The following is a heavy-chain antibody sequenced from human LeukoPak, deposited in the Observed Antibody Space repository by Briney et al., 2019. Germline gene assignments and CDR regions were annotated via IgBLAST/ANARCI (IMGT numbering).Heavy chain of an antibody. D-gene: IGHD6-25*01. CDR2: INHSGST. CDR3: ARHPAAAPRYYFDY. CDR1: GGSFSGYY. J-gene: IGHJ4*02. V-gene: IGHV4-34*01. Sequence: KPSETLSLTCAVYGGSFSGYYWSWIRQPPGKGLEWIGEINHSGSTNYNPSLKSRVTISVDTSKNQFSLKLSSVTAADTAVYYCARHPAAAPRYYFDYWGQGTLVTVSS.